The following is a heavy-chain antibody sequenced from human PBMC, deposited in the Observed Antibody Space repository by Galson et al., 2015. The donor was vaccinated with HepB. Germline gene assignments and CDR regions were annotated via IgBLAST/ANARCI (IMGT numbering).Heavy chain of an antibody. J-gene: IGHJ4*02. D-gene: IGHD3-3*01. V-gene: IGHV3-23*01. Sequence: SLRLSCAASGFTFRSYGMSWVRQAPGKGLEWVSAISDSGGSTYYPNPVKGRFTISRDNSKNTLYLQMNSLRAEDTAVYYCAKVGDYDSWSGYYIFDYWGQGTLVTVSS. CDR1: GFTFRSYG. CDR3: AKVGDYDSWSGYYIFDY. CDR2: ISDSGGST.